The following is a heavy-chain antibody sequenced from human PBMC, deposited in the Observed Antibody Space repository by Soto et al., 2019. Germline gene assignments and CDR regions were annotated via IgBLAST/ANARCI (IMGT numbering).Heavy chain of an antibody. D-gene: IGHD3-22*01. CDR1: GYTFSSYG. Sequence: GASVKVSCKASGYTFSSYGNSWVRQAPGQGLEWMGWISAYNGNTNYAQKLQGRVTMTTDTSTSTAYMELRSLRSDDTAVYYCARDFYDSSGYTSFYIWGQGTMVTVSS. CDR3: ARDFYDSSGYTSFYI. V-gene: IGHV1-18*01. J-gene: IGHJ3*02. CDR2: ISAYNGNT.